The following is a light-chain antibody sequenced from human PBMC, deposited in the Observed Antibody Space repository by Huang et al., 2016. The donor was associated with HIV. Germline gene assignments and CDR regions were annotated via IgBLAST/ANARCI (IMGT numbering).Light chain of an antibody. CDR3: HQYGTSPYT. J-gene: IGKJ2*01. CDR1: QSLSHSF. CDR2: AAS. V-gene: IGKV3-20*01. Sequence: EVLLTQSPGTLSSSPGERVTVSCRACQSLSHSFVAWYQQRPGQAPRLLIYAASTRASGIPDRFSGSGSGTDFTLTINRLEPSDFALYYCHQYGTSPYTFGQGTNLDVK.